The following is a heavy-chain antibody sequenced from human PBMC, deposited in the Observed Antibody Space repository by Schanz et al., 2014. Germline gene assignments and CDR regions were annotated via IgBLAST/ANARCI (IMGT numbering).Heavy chain of an antibody. CDR3: LAPDYGMDV. J-gene: IGHJ6*02. V-gene: IGHV3-23*01. Sequence: EVQLLESGGGLVQPGGSLRLSCASSGFTFSTHAMSWVRQAPGKGLEWVSSISGDHRNTFYADSVKGRFTISRDNSKNTLYLQMKSLRAEDTAVYYCLAPDYGMDVWGQGTTVTVSS. CDR1: GFTFSTHA. CDR2: ISGDHRNT.